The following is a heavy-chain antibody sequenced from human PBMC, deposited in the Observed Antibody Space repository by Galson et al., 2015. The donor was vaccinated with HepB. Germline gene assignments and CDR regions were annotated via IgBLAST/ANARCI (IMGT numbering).Heavy chain of an antibody. CDR2: IYFGGRT. J-gene: IGHJ3*02. Sequence: NLSLTCAVSGVSISGGQYYWGWIRQSPTKGLDWIGSIYFGGRTYFSPSFQSRVAMSVDTSKNRLSLTLRSVTAADTAVYYCARPLVLNGRFTPGVGPFHIWGHGTMVTVSA. V-gene: IGHV4-39*01. CDR1: GVSISGGQYY. CDR3: ARPLVLNGRFTPGVGPFHI. D-gene: IGHD2-8*01.